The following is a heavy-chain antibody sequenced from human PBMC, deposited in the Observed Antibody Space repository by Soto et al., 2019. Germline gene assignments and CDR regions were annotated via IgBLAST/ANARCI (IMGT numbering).Heavy chain of an antibody. CDR3: AREAGSGSYYPWNV. D-gene: IGHD3-10*01. V-gene: IGHV1-2*02. Sequence: ASVNVSCKASGYAFTDYFVHWVRQAPGRGLEWMGWINPYSGDTNYAQKFQGRITMTLDTSITTAYLELSLLTSDDTAIYYCAREAGSGSYYPWNVWGQGTTVTVSS. CDR1: GYAFTDYF. CDR2: INPYSGDT. J-gene: IGHJ6*02.